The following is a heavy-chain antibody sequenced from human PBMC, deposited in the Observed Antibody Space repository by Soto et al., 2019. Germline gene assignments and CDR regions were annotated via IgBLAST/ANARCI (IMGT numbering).Heavy chain of an antibody. CDR3: ARGHIAVAAVDY. CDR2: ISSSSSTI. J-gene: IGHJ4*02. D-gene: IGHD6-19*01. V-gene: IGHV3-48*01. CDR1: GFTFSSYS. Sequence: EVQLVEAGGGLVQPGVSLRLSCAASGFTFSSYSMNWVRQAPGKGLEWGSYISSSSSTIYYADSVKGGFTISRDNAKNSLYLQMNSLRAEDTAVYYCARGHIAVAAVDYWGQGTLVTVSS.